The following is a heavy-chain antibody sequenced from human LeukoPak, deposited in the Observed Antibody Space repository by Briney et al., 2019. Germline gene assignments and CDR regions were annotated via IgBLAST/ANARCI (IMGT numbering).Heavy chain of an antibody. CDR3: AKGPNSSGWYLFDY. CDR2: INWNGGST. V-gene: IGHV3-20*04. J-gene: IGHJ4*02. Sequence: GGSLRLSCAASGFTFDDYGMSWVRQAPGKGLEWVSGINWNGGSTGYADSVKGRFTISRDNAKNSLYLQMNSLRAEDTAVYYCAKGPNSSGWYLFDYWGQGTLVTVSS. D-gene: IGHD6-19*01. CDR1: GFTFDDYG.